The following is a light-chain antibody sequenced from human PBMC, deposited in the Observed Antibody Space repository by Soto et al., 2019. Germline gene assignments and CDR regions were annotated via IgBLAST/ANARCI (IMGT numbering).Light chain of an antibody. CDR1: SGDLGDYNY. CDR2: EVS. CDR3: SSYTSSSTPYL. V-gene: IGLV2-14*01. Sequence: QSALTQPASVSGSPGQSITISCTGTSGDLGDYNYVSWYQQHPGKAPKLMIYEVSNRPSGVSNRFSGSKSGNTASLTISGLQAEDEADYYCSSYTSSSTPYLFGTGTKATVL. J-gene: IGLJ1*01.